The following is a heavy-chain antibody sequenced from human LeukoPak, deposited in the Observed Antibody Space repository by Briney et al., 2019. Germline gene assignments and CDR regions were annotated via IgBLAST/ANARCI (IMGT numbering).Heavy chain of an antibody. CDR1: GFTFSSYS. V-gene: IGHV3-23*01. Sequence: GGSLRLSCAASGFTFSSYSMNWVRQPPGKGLEWVSAISSSGVSTYYADSVKGPFTISRDNSKNTLYLQMNSLRAKDTAVYYCAKAPANYVDTAMGTFDYWGQGTLVTVSS. CDR3: AKAPANYVDTAMGTFDY. D-gene: IGHD5-18*01. J-gene: IGHJ4*02. CDR2: ISSSGVST.